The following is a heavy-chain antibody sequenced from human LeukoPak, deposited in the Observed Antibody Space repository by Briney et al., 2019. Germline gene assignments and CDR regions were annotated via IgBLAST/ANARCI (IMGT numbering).Heavy chain of an antibody. D-gene: IGHD3-10*01. CDR1: GYSFTSYW. J-gene: IGHJ4*02. Sequence: GGSLRLSCKGSGYSFTSYWIGWVRQMPGKGLEWMGIIYPGDSDTRYGPSFQGQVTISADKSISTAYLQWSSLKASDTAMYYCARVYGSGSYYGGYYFDYWGQGTLVTVSS. CDR2: IYPGDSDT. CDR3: ARVYGSGSYYGGYYFDY. V-gene: IGHV5-51*01.